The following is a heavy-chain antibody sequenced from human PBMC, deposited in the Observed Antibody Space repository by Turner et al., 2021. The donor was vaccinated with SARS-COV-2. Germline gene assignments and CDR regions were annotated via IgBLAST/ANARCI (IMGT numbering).Heavy chain of an antibody. D-gene: IGHD3-3*01. J-gene: IGHJ4*02. V-gene: IGHV3-30*18. CDR2: ISYDGSNK. CDR1: GFTFSSYC. CDR3: AKDDNYDFWTGYYMY. Sequence: QVQLVESGGGGVQPGRSLRLFCAASGFTFSSYCMHWVRQAPGKGLEWVAVISYDGSNKYYADSVKGRFTISRDNSKNTLYLQMNSLRAEDTAVYYCAKDDNYDFWTGYYMYWGQGTLVTVSS.